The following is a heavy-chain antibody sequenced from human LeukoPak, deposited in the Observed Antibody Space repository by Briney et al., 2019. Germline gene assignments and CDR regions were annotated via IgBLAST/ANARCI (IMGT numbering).Heavy chain of an antibody. CDR3: AKDRAQQLVLDF. Sequence: GGSLRLSCAASGFTFSSYAMSWVRQAPGKGLEWVSAIIGSGSSTYYADSVKGRFTISRDHSKNTLFLQMNSLRAEDTAVYYCAKDRAQQLVLDFWGQGTLVTVSS. CDR2: IIGSGSST. D-gene: IGHD6-13*01. J-gene: IGHJ4*02. V-gene: IGHV3-23*01. CDR1: GFTFSSYA.